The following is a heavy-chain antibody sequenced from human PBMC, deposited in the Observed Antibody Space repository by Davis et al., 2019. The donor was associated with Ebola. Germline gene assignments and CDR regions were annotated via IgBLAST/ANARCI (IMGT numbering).Heavy chain of an antibody. CDR3: ARHPGMDV. V-gene: IGHV4-39*01. J-gene: IGHJ6*04. CDR1: GGSISSSSYY. CDR2: IYYSGST. Sequence: GSLRLSCTVSGGSISSSSYYWGWIRQPPGKGLEWIGSIYYSGSTYYNPSLKSRVTISVDTSKNQFSLRLNTVTAADTAVYYCARHPGMDVWGKGTTVTVSS.